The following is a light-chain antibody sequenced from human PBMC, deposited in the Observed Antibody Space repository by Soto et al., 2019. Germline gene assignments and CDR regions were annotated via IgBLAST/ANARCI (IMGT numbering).Light chain of an antibody. V-gene: IGKV3-11*01. J-gene: IGKJ4*01. CDR2: DAS. Sequence: EIVLTQSPATLSLSPGESATLSCRASQSVGTFLAWYQHKPGQAPRLLILDASTRATGVPPRFSGSKSGTDFTVTISRLETEDFAVYYCQQRRTWPLTFGGGTKVDI. CDR3: QQRRTWPLT. CDR1: QSVGTF.